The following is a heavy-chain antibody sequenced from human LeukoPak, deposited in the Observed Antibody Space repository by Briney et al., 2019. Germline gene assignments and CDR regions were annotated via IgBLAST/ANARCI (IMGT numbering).Heavy chain of an antibody. Sequence: SETLSLTCTVSGGSISSSSYYWGWIRQPPGKGLEWIGSIYYSGSTYYSPSLKSRVTISVDTSKNQFSLKLSSVTAADTAVYYCARRADDYGSLYFDYWGQGTLVTVSS. D-gene: IGHD3-10*01. V-gene: IGHV4-39*01. CDR2: IYYSGST. CDR1: GGSISSSSYY. CDR3: ARRADDYGSLYFDY. J-gene: IGHJ4*02.